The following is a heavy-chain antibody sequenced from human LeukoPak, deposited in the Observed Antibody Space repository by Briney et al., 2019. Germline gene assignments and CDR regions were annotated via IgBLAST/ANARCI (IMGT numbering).Heavy chain of an antibody. V-gene: IGHV3-23*01. D-gene: IGHD2-15*01. Sequence: PGGSLRLSCAASGFTFSNYAMSWVRQAPGKGLEWVSAISGGGGSTYYADSVKGRFTISRDNSKNTLYLQMNSLRAEDTAVYYCASSLCSGGSCYSVSGYWGQGTLVTVSS. CDR3: ASSLCSGGSCYSVSGY. CDR2: ISGGGGST. CDR1: GFTFSNYA. J-gene: IGHJ4*02.